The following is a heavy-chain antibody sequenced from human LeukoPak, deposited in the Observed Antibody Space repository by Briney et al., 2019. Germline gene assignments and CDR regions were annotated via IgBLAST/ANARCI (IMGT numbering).Heavy chain of an antibody. D-gene: IGHD3-10*01. CDR2: ISGSGGGT. CDR3: AKDSDPKLLWFGEPPSPLDY. Sequence: PGGSLSLSCAASGFTFSSYAMSWVRQAPGKGLEWVSAISGSGGGTYYADSVKGRFTISRDNSKNTLYLQMNSLRAEDTAVYYCAKDSDPKLLWFGEPPSPLDYWGQGTLVTVSS. J-gene: IGHJ4*02. V-gene: IGHV3-23*01. CDR1: GFTFSSYA.